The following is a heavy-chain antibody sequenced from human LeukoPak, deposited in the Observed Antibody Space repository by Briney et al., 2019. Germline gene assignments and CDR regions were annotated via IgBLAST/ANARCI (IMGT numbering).Heavy chain of an antibody. CDR2: ISYDGGNK. CDR1: GFTFSSYG. Sequence: SGGSLRLSCAASGFTFSSYGMHWVRQAPGKGLEWVAVISYDGGNKYYADSVKGRFTISRDNSKNTLYLQMNSLRAEDTAVYYCAKVPPQYYYDSSGYYPDYWGQGTLVTVSS. D-gene: IGHD3-22*01. CDR3: AKVPPQYYYDSSGYYPDY. V-gene: IGHV3-30*18. J-gene: IGHJ4*02.